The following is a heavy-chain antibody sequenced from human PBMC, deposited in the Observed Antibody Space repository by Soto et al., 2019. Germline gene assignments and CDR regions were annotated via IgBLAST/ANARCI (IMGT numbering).Heavy chain of an antibody. CDR1: GFTFSNYY. Sequence: WGSLRLSCSGSGFTFSNYYISWVRQAPGKGLEWVANTKQDGSEENYVDSVQGRFTISRDNAKNSLFLRMNSLRVEDTAVYFCARDLGWYYDFWSGASGYWGPGTLVTVSS. CDR2: TKQDGSEE. J-gene: IGHJ4*02. D-gene: IGHD3-3*01. V-gene: IGHV3-7*01. CDR3: ARDLGWYYDFWSGASGY.